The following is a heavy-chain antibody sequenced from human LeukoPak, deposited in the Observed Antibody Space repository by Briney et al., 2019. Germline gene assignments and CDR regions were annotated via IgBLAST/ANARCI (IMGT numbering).Heavy chain of an antibody. CDR1: GFTFSSYA. CDR2: ISGSGGST. D-gene: IGHD5-18*01. CDR3: AKAVGYSYGFGYFQH. Sequence: GGSLRLSCAASGFTFSSYAMSWVRQAPGKGLEWVSAISGSGGSTYYADSVKGRFTISRDNSKNTPYLQMNSLRAEDTAVYYCAKAVGYSYGFGYFQHWGQGTLVTVSS. J-gene: IGHJ1*01. V-gene: IGHV3-23*01.